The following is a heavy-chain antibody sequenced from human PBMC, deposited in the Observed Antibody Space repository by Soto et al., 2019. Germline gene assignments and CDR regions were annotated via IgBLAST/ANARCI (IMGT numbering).Heavy chain of an antibody. D-gene: IGHD1-26*01. CDR1: GLTFSIYA. CDR2: ISGSGTNK. Sequence: GGSLRLSCAASGLTFSIYAMNWVRQAPGRGQEWVSGISGSGTNKYYADSVKGRFTISRDTSKKTLYQEMNSLRAEDTAVYYCAKGNSVVPTRFDFWGQGTQVTVSS. J-gene: IGHJ4*02. V-gene: IGHV3-23*01. CDR3: AKGNSVVPTRFDF.